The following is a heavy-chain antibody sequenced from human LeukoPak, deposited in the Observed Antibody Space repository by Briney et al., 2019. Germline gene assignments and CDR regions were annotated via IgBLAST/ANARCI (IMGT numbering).Heavy chain of an antibody. D-gene: IGHD3-3*01. V-gene: IGHV1-2*02. CDR1: GYTFTGHY. Sequence: ASVKVSCKASGYTFTGHYMHWVRQAPGQGLEWMGWINPNSGGTNYAQKFQGRVTMTRDTSISTAYMELSRLRSDDTAVYYCASLPYYDFWSGNDYWGQGTLVTVSS. CDR3: ASLPYYDFWSGNDY. CDR2: INPNSGGT. J-gene: IGHJ4*02.